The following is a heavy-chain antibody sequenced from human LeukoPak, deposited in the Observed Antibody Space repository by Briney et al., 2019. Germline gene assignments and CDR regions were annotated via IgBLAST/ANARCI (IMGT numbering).Heavy chain of an antibody. V-gene: IGHV3-30*02. D-gene: IGHD3-10*01. CDR2: IRYDGSNK. CDR1: KFTFSTFS. Sequence: PGGSLRLSCAASKFTFSTFSMSWVRQAPGKGLEWVAFIRYDGSNKYYADSVKGRFTISRDNSKNTLYLQMNSLRAEDTAVYYCAKDGYYYGSGSYPGYYYYYMDVWGKGTTVTISS. CDR3: AKDGYYYGSGSYPGYYYYYMDV. J-gene: IGHJ6*03.